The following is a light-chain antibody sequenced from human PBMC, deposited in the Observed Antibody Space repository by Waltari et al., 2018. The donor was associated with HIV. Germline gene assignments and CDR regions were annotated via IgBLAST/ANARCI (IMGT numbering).Light chain of an antibody. CDR2: YDT. V-gene: IGLV3-21*02. CDR1: NIGSNS. CDR3: QVWDSSSNHAV. J-gene: IGLJ3*02. Sequence: SYVLTQPPSVSVAPGQTARITCGGNNIGSNSAHYYHQKPGQDPVMIGYYDTHRPSGIPERFSGSNSGNTATLTISRVEVGDEADYYCQVWDSSSNHAVFGGGTKLTVL.